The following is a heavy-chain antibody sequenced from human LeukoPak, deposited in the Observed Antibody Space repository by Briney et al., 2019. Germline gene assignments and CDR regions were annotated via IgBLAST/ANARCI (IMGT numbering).Heavy chain of an antibody. Sequence: GGSLRLSCSASGFTFGTYAMHCVRQAPGKGLEWVAVIFDERNKFVADSVKGRFTISRDNFKNTLYLQMNNLRDEDTAVYYCARDPIAAEPDYFDYWGQGTLVAVSS. CDR3: ARDPIAAEPDYFDY. CDR2: IFDERNK. V-gene: IGHV3-30*04. D-gene: IGHD6-25*01. J-gene: IGHJ4*02. CDR1: GFTFGTYA.